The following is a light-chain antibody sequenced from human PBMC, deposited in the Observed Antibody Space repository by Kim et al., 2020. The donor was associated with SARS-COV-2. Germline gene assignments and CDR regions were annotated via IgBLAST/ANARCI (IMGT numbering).Light chain of an antibody. J-gene: IGLJ2*01. V-gene: IGLV3-1*01. CDR1: KLGDKY. CDR2: QDS. Sequence: SSELTQPPSVSVSQGQTASITCPGDKLGDKYACWYQQKPGQSPVLVIYQDSKRPPGIPERFSGSNSGNTATLTISGAQAMDEADYYCQAWDSSTVVFGGGTKLTVL. CDR3: QAWDSSTVV.